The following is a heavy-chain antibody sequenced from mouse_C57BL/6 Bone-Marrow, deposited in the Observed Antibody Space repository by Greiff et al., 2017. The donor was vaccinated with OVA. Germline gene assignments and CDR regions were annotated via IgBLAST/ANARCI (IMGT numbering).Heavy chain of an antibody. Sequence: QVQLKESGPGLVQPSQSLSITCTVSGFSLTSYGVHWVRQSPGKGLEWLGVIWSGGSTDDNAAFISRLSISKDNSKSQVFFKMNRLQADDTAIYYFAINGGIWYLFDDWGQGTTLTVSS. V-gene: IGHV2-2*01. CDR3: AINGGIWYLFDD. J-gene: IGHJ2*01. CDR1: GFSLTSYG. D-gene: IGHD2-1*01. CDR2: IWSGGST.